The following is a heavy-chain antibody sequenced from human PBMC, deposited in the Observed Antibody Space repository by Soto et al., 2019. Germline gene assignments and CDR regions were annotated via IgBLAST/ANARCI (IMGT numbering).Heavy chain of an antibody. CDR1: GLSVSSNY. D-gene: IGHD3-16*01. V-gene: IGHV3-66*01. J-gene: IGHJ4*02. CDR3: ARGYWVEGYGAGTYFDY. Sequence: EVLLVESGGGLVQPGGSLRLSCAPSGLSVSSNYMSWVRQAPGKGLEWVSVIYSGSTTHYADSVKGRFTISRDSSRNTLYLQMNSLTVEDTAVYYCARGYWVEGYGAGTYFDYWGQGTLVTVSS. CDR2: IYSGSTT.